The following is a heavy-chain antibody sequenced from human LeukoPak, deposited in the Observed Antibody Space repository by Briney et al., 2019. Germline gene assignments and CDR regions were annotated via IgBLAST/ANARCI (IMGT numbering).Heavy chain of an antibody. V-gene: IGHV4-39*01. CDR1: GGSISSGGYY. Sequence: PSETLSLACTVSGGSISSGGYYWGWIRQPPGKGLEWIGSIYYSGSTYYNPSLKSRVTISVDTSKNQFSLKLSSVTAADTAVYYCARHTTAYYYDSSGYPDFGWGQGTLVTVSS. CDR2: IYYSGST. D-gene: IGHD3-22*01. CDR3: ARHTTAYYYDSSGYPDFG. J-gene: IGHJ4*02.